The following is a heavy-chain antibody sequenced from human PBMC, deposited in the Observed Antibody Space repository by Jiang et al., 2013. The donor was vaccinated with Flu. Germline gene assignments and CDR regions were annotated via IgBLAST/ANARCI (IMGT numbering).Heavy chain of an antibody. CDR1: GGTFSSYA. V-gene: IGHV1-69*01. CDR2: IIPIFGTA. J-gene: IGHJ4*02. Sequence: GAEVKKPGSSVKVSCKASGGTFSSYAISWARQAPGQGLEWMGGIIPIFGTANYAQKFQGRVAITADESTRTVYMELSSLRSEDTAVFYCARDRAPGHNYDYVWGPFDYWGQGTLVTVAS. D-gene: IGHD3-16*01. CDR3: ARDRAPGHNYDYVWGPFDY.